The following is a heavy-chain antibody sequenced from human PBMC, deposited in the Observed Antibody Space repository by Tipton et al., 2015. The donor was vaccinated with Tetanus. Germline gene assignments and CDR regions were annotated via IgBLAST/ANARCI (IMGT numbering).Heavy chain of an antibody. D-gene: IGHD3-22*01. CDR1: GGSVNSGTYY. CDR2: LYYGGVT. CDR3: ARIRYCPDSSAFLSDY. Sequence: TLSLNCSVSGGSVNSGTYYWSWIRQPPGKGLEWLGGLYYGGVTQYNPSLESRVTISMDTSKNQDSLRLTSVTAADTAVYFCARIRYCPDSSAFLSDYWGRVFRVTVSS. J-gene: IGHJ4*02. V-gene: IGHV4-61*01.